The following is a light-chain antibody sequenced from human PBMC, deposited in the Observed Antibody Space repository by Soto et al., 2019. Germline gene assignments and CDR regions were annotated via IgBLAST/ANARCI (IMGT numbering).Light chain of an antibody. V-gene: IGKV1-5*01. CDR2: DAS. J-gene: IGKJ5*01. CDR3: QTYRTYT. CDR1: QNIGTG. Sequence: DIQLTQSPSPLSASVGDRVTITCRASQNIGTGLAWYQQKPGKAPKALIFDASSLQSGVPSRFSGSGNGTEFTLTTRSLQPDDSATYHCQTYRTYTFGQGTRRQIK.